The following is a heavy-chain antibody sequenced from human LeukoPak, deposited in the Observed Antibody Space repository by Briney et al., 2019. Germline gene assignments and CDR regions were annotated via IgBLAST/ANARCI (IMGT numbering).Heavy chain of an antibody. CDR3: ARGWGKQQLVLGY. CDR2: IYTSGRT. D-gene: IGHD6-13*01. Sequence: SETLSLTCTVSGGSIKSASYSWTWIRQPAGKGLEWIGRIYTSGRTDYNPSLKSRVTISLDTSKNQFSLELSSVTAADTAVYYCARGWGKQQLVLGYWGQGTLVTVSS. V-gene: IGHV4-61*02. J-gene: IGHJ4*02. CDR1: GGSIKSASYS.